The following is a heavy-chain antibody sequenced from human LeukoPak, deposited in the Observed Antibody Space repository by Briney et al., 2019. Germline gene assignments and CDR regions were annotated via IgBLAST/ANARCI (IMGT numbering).Heavy chain of an antibody. CDR2: IYTSGST. CDR1: GGSIRSYY. Sequence: SETLSLTCTVPGGSIRSYYCSSIRQPAGKGLEWIGRIYTSGSTNYSPSLKRRVTMSVDTSKNQFSLKLSSVAAADTAVYYCARVGYSSGWSSFDYWGQGTLVTVSS. D-gene: IGHD6-19*01. CDR3: ARVGYSSGWSSFDY. J-gene: IGHJ4*02. V-gene: IGHV4-4*07.